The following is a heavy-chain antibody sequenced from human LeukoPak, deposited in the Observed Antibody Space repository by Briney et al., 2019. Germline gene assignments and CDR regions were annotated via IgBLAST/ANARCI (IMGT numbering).Heavy chain of an antibody. Sequence: GGSLRLSCAASGFTFSSYSMNWVRQAPGKGLEWVSYISSSSSTIYYADSVKGRFTISRDNAKNSLYLQMNSLRAEDTAVYDCARDPGLGDYSTIDAMDVWGKGTTVTVSS. V-gene: IGHV3-48*01. CDR1: GFTFSSYS. J-gene: IGHJ6*04. D-gene: IGHD4-11*01. CDR3: ARDPGLGDYSTIDAMDV. CDR2: ISSSSSTI.